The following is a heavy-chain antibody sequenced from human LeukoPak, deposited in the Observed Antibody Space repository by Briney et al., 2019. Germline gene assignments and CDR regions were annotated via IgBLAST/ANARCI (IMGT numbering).Heavy chain of an antibody. CDR1: GFTFSNYA. J-gene: IGHJ4*02. CDR2: ISYEGSIT. CDR3: AREGYYGSGSPPSLYFDY. D-gene: IGHD3-10*01. Sequence: GGSLRLSCAASGFTFSNYAFHWVRQPPGKGLEWAAAISYEGSITYYADSVKGRFTISRDNSRSTLYLQMNSLRPEDTAIYYCAREGYYGSGSPPSLYFDYWGQGTLVTVSS. V-gene: IGHV3-30*04.